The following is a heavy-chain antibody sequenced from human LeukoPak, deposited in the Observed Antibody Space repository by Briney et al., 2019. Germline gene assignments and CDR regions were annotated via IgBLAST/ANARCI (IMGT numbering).Heavy chain of an antibody. CDR1: GFTFDDYA. J-gene: IGHJ1*01. Sequence: GGSLRLSCAASGFTFDDYAMHWVRQAPGKGLEWVSLISWDGGSTYYADSVKGRFTISRDNSKNSLYLQMNSLRAEDTALYYCAKDPGRGDPERYFQHWGQGTLVTVSS. V-gene: IGHV3-43D*03. CDR3: AKDPGRGDPERYFQH. CDR2: ISWDGGST. D-gene: IGHD3-16*01.